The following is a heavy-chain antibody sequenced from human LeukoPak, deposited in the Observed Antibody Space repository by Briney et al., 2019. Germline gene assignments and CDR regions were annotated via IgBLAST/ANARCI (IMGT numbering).Heavy chain of an antibody. CDR3: ATWGLRGDTAMVTGRNWFDP. D-gene: IGHD5-18*01. CDR1: GYTFTGYY. CDR2: INPNSGGT. V-gene: IGHV1-2*02. Sequence: ASVKVSCKASGYTFTGYYMHWVRQAPGQGLEWMGWINPNSGGTNYAQKFQGRVTMTRDTSISTAYMELSRLRSDDTAVYYCATWGLRGDTAMVTGRNWFDPWGQGTLVTVSS. J-gene: IGHJ5*02.